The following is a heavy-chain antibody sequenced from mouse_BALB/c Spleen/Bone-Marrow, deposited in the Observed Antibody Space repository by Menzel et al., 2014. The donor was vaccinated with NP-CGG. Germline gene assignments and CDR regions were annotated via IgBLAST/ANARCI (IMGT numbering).Heavy chain of an antibody. Sequence: EVQLQQSGPSLVKPSQTLSLTCPVTGYSITSGYWNWIRKFPGNKLEYMGYISYSGSTYYNPSLKSRISITRDTSKNXYYLQLNSVTTEDTATYYCARFRTTGAMDYWGQGTSVTVSS. CDR1: GYSITSGY. CDR3: ARFRTTGAMDY. J-gene: IGHJ4*01. V-gene: IGHV3-8*02. CDR2: ISYSGST.